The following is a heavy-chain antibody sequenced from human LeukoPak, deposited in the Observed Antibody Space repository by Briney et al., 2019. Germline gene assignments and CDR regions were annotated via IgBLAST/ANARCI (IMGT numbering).Heavy chain of an antibody. CDR2: IYYSGST. D-gene: IGHD6-13*01. V-gene: IGHV4-59*01. CDR3: ARVTGYVMEDYFDY. Sequence: SETLSLTCTVSGDSISNYYWTWIRQPPGKGLEWIGYIYYSGSTNYNPSLKSRVTISVDTSKNQFSLRLSSVTAADTAVYYCARVTGYVMEDYFDYWGQGTLVTVSS. J-gene: IGHJ4*02. CDR1: GDSISNYY.